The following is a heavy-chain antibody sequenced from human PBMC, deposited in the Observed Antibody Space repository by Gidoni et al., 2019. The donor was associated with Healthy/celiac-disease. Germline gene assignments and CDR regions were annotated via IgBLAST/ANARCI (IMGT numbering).Heavy chain of an antibody. D-gene: IGHD3-3*01. CDR1: GGSISSGGYS. CDR3: ARDRTYYDFWSSLGGRYYGMDV. Sequence: QVQLQESGPGLVKPSQTLSLTCTVSGGSISSGGYSWSWIRQPPGKGLEWSGYIYYSGSTYHNPSLKSRFTISVDTSKNQFSLKLSSVTAADTAVYYCARDRTYYDFWSSLGGRYYGMDVWGQGTTVTVSS. J-gene: IGHJ6*02. V-gene: IGHV4-30-4*01. CDR2: IYYSGST.